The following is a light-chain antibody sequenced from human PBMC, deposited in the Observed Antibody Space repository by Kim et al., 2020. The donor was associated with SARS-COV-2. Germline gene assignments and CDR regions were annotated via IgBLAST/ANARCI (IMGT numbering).Light chain of an antibody. V-gene: IGKV1-17*01. Sequence: ASVGDGVTITCRASQGIRNDLGWYQQKPGKPPQRLIFDTSTLQNGVPSRFSGSGSGTEFTLTITGLHPEDFATYYCLQYSSYPQTFGQGTKVDIK. CDR2: DTS. CDR1: QGIRND. CDR3: LQYSSYPQT. J-gene: IGKJ1*01.